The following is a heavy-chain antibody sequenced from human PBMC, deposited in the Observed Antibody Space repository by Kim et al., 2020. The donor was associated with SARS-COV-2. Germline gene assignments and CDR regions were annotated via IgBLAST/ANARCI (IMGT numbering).Heavy chain of an antibody. J-gene: IGHJ4*02. CDR3: ARDRVDSSGWYYFDY. Sequence: GGSLRLSCAASGFTFSSYGMHWFRQAPGKGLEWVAVIWYDGSNKYYADSVKGRFTISRDNSKNTLYLQMNSLRAEDTAVYYCARDRVDSSGWYYFDYWGQGTLVTVSS. CDR1: GFTFSSYG. V-gene: IGHV3-33*01. CDR2: IWYDGSNK. D-gene: IGHD6-19*01.